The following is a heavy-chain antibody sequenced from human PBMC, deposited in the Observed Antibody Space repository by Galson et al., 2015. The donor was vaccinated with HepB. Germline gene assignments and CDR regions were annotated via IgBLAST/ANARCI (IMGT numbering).Heavy chain of an antibody. CDR2: ISYDGSNK. CDR1: GFTFSSYG. V-gene: IGHV3-30*18. Sequence: SLRLSCAASGFTFSSYGMHWVRQAPGKGLEWVAVISYDGSNKYYADSVKGRFTISRDNSKNTLYLQMNSLRAEDTAVYYCAKDPVLLGATTDYFDYWGQGTLVTVSS. CDR3: AKDPVLLGATTDYFDY. J-gene: IGHJ4*02. D-gene: IGHD1-26*01.